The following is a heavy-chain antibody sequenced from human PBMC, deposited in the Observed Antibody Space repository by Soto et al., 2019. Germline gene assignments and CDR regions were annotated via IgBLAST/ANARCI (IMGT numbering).Heavy chain of an antibody. CDR1: GYTLSNYG. J-gene: IGHJ4*02. CDR2: INAGNGNT. D-gene: IGHD3-10*01. CDR3: ASCPQNCITSSPCCLFFDY. Sequence: ASVKVSCHASGYTLSNYGIHWVRQGPGPRLELMGLINAGNGNTKYSQKFQGRVTLTRDTSASTAYMELSSLRSEDTAVYYCASCPQNCITSSPCCLFFDYWGQGTLVTVSS. V-gene: IGHV1-3*01.